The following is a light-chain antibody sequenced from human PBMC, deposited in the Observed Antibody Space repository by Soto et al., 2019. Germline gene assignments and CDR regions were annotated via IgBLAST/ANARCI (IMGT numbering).Light chain of an antibody. V-gene: IGKV1-39*01. CDR2: AAS. J-gene: IGKJ5*01. CDR1: QSISSS. Sequence: DIQMTQSPSSLSASVGDRVTITCRASQSISSSLNWYQQKPGKAPKLLIYAASTLQSGVPSRFSGSGSGTDFTLTISCLQSEDFATYYCQQYYSYLSITFGQGTRLEIK. CDR3: QQYYSYLSIT.